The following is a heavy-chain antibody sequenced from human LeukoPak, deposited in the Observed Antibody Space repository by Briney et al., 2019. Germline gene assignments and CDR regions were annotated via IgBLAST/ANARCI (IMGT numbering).Heavy chain of an antibody. CDR3: ARISSSFWPWFDP. CDR1: GGSISSSSYY. Sequence: PSETLSLTCTVSGGSISSSSYYWGWIRQPPGKGLEWIGSIYYSGSTYYNPSLKSRVTISVDTSKNQFSLKLSSVTAADTAVYYCARISSSFWPWFDPWGQGTLVTVSS. V-gene: IGHV4-39*07. J-gene: IGHJ5*02. D-gene: IGHD6-6*01. CDR2: IYYSGST.